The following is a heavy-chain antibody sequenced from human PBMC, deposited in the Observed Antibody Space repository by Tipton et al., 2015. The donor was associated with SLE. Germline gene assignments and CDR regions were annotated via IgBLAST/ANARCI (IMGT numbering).Heavy chain of an antibody. CDR2: ISFDGSNK. Sequence: SLRLSCTASGFIFSNYGLHWVRQAPGKGLEWVAVISFDGSNKYYGDSVRGRFTVSRDNSKDSLYLQMNSLRAEDTAVYYCARDGWGYSSGWAFDYWGQGTLVAVSS. V-gene: IGHV3-30*12. J-gene: IGHJ4*02. D-gene: IGHD6-19*01. CDR3: ARDGWGYSSGWAFDY. CDR1: GFIFSNYG.